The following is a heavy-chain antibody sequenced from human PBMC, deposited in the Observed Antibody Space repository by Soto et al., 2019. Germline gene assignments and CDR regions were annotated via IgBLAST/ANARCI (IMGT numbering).Heavy chain of an antibody. CDR2: ISAYNGNT. Sequence: ASVKVSCKASGYTFTSYGISWVRQAPGQGLEWMGWISAYNGNTNYAQMLQGRVTMTTDTSTSTAYMELRSLRSDDTAVYYCARDYYDFWSGYSLYYYYYGMDVWGQGTTVTVSS. D-gene: IGHD3-3*01. V-gene: IGHV1-18*01. CDR3: ARDYYDFWSGYSLYYYYYGMDV. J-gene: IGHJ6*02. CDR1: GYTFTSYG.